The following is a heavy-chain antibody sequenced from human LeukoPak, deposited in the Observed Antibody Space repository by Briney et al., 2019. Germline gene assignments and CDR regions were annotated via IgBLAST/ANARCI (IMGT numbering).Heavy chain of an antibody. CDR2: INHSGST. CDR1: GGSFSGYY. V-gene: IGHV4-34*01. Sequence: SETLSLTCAVYGGSFSGYYWSWIRQPPGKGLEWIGEINHSGSTNYNPSLKSRVTISVDTSKNQFSLKLSSVTAADTAVYYCARGQTRVVRGVTTYCFDYWGQGTLVTVSS. CDR3: ARGQTRVVRGVTTYCFDY. J-gene: IGHJ4*02. D-gene: IGHD3-10*01.